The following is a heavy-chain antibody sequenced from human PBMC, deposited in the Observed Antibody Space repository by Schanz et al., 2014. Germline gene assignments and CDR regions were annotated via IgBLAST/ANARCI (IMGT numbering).Heavy chain of an antibody. CDR2: IIPIVDIT. Sequence: QVQLVQSGREVKKPGASVKVSCKASGGTFTSYAFSWVRQAPGQGLEWMGRIIPIVDITNYAQKFLGRVTITADKSTSTAYMELKSLRSADTAVYYCATIGVNDYWRFGLDLWGQGTTVTVSS. CDR1: GGTFTSYA. J-gene: IGHJ6*02. V-gene: IGHV1-69*04. D-gene: IGHD3-16*01. CDR3: ATIGVNDYWRFGLDL.